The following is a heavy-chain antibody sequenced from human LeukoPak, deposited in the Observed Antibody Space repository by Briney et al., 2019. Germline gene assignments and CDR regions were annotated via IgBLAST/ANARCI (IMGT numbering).Heavy chain of an antibody. CDR2: ISSSSSYI. J-gene: IGHJ4*02. V-gene: IGHV3-21*01. D-gene: IGHD1-26*01. CDR3: ARTTRELPAFDY. CDR1: GFTFSSYS. Sequence: PGGSLRLSCAASGFTFSSYSMHWVRQAPGKGLEWVSSISSSSSYIYYADSVKARFTISRDNAKNSLYLQMNSLRAEDTAVYYCARTTRELPAFDYWGRGPLVTVSS.